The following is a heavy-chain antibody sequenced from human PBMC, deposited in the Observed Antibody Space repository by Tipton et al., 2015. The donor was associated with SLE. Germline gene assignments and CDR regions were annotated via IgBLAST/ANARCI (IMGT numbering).Heavy chain of an antibody. Sequence: TLSLTCAVNGGSSSAYYWSWIRQSPGKALEWIGDIHDSGSSNYNPSLKSRVSISVDTSTNQISLKLSSVTAADTAVYYCARTATAISPFDYWGQGTLVTVSS. D-gene: IGHD2-2*02. CDR1: GGSSSAYY. V-gene: IGHV4-34*01. J-gene: IGHJ4*02. CDR3: ARTATAISPFDY. CDR2: IHDSGSS.